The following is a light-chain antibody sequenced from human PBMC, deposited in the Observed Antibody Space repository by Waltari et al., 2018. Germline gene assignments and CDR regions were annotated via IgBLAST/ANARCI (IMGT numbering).Light chain of an antibody. Sequence: HSALTQPRSVSGSPGQSVTISCTGTSSDVGRFNYVAWYQHHPGRPHRLLIYDVTKRPSGVPDHFSGAKSSNTASLTISGLQDEDEADFYCCSYIGRALFGGGTKLTVL. J-gene: IGLJ2*01. CDR2: DVT. V-gene: IGLV2-11*01. CDR1: SSDVGRFNY. CDR3: CSYIGRAL.